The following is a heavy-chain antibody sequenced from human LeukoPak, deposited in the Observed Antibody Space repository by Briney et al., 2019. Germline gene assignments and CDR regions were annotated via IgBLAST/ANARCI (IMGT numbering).Heavy chain of an antibody. V-gene: IGHV1-2*02. CDR1: GYTFTGYY. D-gene: IGHD4-23*01. CDR3: ATDLATVVIVTNY. CDR2: INPNSGDT. Sequence: ASVKVSCKASGYTFTGYYMHWVRQAPAQGLEWMGWINPNSGDTNYAQKFQGRVTMTRDTSISTAYMELSSLRSEDTAVYYCATDLATVVIVTNYWGQGTLVTVSS. J-gene: IGHJ4*02.